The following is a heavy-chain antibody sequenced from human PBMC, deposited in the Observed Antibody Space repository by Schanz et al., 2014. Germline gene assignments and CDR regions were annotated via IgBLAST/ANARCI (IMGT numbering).Heavy chain of an antibody. J-gene: IGHJ3*02. Sequence: EVYLVESGGGLVQPGGSLRLSCAASGFTFSTYCMSWVRQAPGKGLEWVANIKQDESERSYVDSVKGRFTISRDNAKNSLYLQMNSLRAEDTALYFCATDYSGGGCHIWGQGTMVTVSS. CDR2: IKQDESER. D-gene: IGHD6-19*01. CDR3: ATDYSGGGCHI. V-gene: IGHV3-7*04. CDR1: GFTFSTYC.